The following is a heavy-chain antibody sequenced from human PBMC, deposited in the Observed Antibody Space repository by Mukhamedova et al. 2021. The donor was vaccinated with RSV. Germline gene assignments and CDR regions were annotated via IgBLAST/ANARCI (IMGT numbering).Heavy chain of an antibody. Sequence: GGVSGINGNGHSLAYAESVKGRFTISRDNAKNSLYLQMNSLRAEDTALYYCAKDTSDYWYFDLWGRGTLVTVSS. J-gene: IGHJ2*01. CDR3: AKDTSDYWYFDL. CDR2: INGNGHSL. V-gene: IGHV3-9*01.